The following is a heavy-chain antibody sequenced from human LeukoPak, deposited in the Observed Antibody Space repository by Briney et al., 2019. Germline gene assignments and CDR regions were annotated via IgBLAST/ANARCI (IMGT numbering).Heavy chain of an antibody. CDR1: GFTFSSYA. CDR2: IRGSDRET. Sequence: GGSLRLSCAASGFTFSSYAMSWVRQAPGKGLEWVSTIRGSDRETYYADSVKGRFTVSRDNSKNTLYLQMNSLRAEDTALYYCAKGGYSTPFDPWGQGTLVTVPS. D-gene: IGHD1-26*01. CDR3: AKGGYSTPFDP. J-gene: IGHJ5*02. V-gene: IGHV3-23*01.